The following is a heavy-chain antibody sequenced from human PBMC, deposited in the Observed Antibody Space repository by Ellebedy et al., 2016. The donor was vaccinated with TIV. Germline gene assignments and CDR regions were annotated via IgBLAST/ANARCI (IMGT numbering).Heavy chain of an antibody. J-gene: IGHJ4*02. D-gene: IGHD4-17*01. Sequence: SETLSLTXAVSGGSISSSNWWSWVRQPPGKGLVWIGEIYHSGSTNYNPSLKSRVTISVDKSKNQFSLKLSSVTAADTAVYYCARSGDYRTGLDDWGQGTLVTVSS. CDR1: GGSISSSNW. CDR2: IYHSGST. V-gene: IGHV4-4*02. CDR3: ARSGDYRTGLDD.